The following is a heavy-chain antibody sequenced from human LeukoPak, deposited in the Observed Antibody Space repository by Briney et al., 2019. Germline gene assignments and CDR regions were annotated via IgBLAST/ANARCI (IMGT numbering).Heavy chain of an antibody. CDR3: ARGIDRGNNYFDP. V-gene: IGHV4-34*01. CDR1: GGSFSGDY. D-gene: IGHD3-10*01. J-gene: IGHJ5*02. CDR2: ITQSGST. Sequence: KPSETLSLTCAVYGGSFSGDYWNWIRQPPGKGLEWIGEITQSGSTNYNPSPKRRVTISVDTSKSQFSLKLSSVTAADTAVYYCARGIDRGNNYFDPWGRGTLVTVSS.